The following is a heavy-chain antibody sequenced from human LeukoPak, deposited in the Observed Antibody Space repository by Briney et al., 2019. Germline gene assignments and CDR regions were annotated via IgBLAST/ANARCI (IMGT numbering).Heavy chain of an antibody. D-gene: IGHD1-26*01. CDR1: GYMFTTYY. CDR3: ARCVGAFDI. V-gene: IGHV3-30*02. J-gene: IGHJ3*02. CDR2: IRYDGSNK. Sequence: SCKTSGYMFTTYYPHWVRQAPGKGLEWVAFIRYDGSNKYYADSVKGRFTISRDNAKNSLYLQMNSLRAEDTAVYYCARCVGAFDIWGQGTMVTVSS.